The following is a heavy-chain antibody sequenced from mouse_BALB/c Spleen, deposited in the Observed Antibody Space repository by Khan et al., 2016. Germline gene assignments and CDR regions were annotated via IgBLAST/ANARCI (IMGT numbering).Heavy chain of an antibody. CDR3: ASKVYSFDY. J-gene: IGHJ2*01. CDR2: ISSGGSS. CDR1: GFTFSSYA. Sequence: EVELVESGGGLVKPGGSLKLSCAASGFTFSSYAMSWVRQTPEKRLEWVASISSGGSSFYPDILKDRFTISRDNARNILYLQMSSLRSEDTAMYYCASKVYSFDYWGQGTTLTVSS. V-gene: IGHV5-6-5*01.